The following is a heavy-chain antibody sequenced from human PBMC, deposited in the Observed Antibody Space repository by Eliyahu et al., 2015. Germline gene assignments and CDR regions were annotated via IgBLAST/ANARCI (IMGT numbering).Heavy chain of an antibody. J-gene: IGHJ5*02. D-gene: IGHD3-10*01. V-gene: IGHV1-3*01. Sequence: QVQLVQSGAEVKEPGASVKVSCKTSGYTFTNYALHWVRQAPGQRLEWMGWINAGNGNTKYSQKFQGRVTITRDTSATTAYMELRSLKSEDTAMYYCARDLVPVGPAANWFDPWGQGTLVTVSS. CDR1: GYTFTNYA. CDR3: ARDLVPVGPAANWFDP. CDR2: INAGNGNT.